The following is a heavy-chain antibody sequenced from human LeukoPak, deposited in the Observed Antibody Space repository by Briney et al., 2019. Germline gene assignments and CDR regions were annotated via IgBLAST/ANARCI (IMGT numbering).Heavy chain of an antibody. V-gene: IGHV4-30-4*01. Sequence: SETLSLTCTVSGGSISSDDYYWSWIRQPPGKGLEWIGYIYYSGSTYYNPSLKSRVTISLDTSKNQFSLKLSSVTAADTAVYYCARDEMDAFDIWGQGTMVTVSS. CDR1: GGSISSDDYY. J-gene: IGHJ3*02. CDR3: ARDEMDAFDI. CDR2: IYYSGST.